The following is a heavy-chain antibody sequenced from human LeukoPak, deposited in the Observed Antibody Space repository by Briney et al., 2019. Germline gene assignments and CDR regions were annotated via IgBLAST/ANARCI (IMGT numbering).Heavy chain of an antibody. Sequence: SQTLSLTCAISGDSVSSNSATWNWLRQSPSRGLEWLGRTYYMSKWYNDYAVSVKSRITINSVTSKNQFSLQLNSVTPEDTAVYYCARADYYSAMDVWGQGTAVAVSS. CDR3: ARADYYSAMDV. V-gene: IGHV6-1*01. J-gene: IGHJ6*02. CDR1: GDSVSSNSAT. CDR2: TYYMSKWYN.